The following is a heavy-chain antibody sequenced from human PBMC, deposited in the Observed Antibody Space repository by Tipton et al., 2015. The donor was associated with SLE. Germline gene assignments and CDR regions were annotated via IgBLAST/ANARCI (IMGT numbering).Heavy chain of an antibody. CDR2: IYYSGST. CDR3: AREVMDWYLDL. CDR1: GGSVSSGSYY. V-gene: IGHV4-61*01. D-gene: IGHD3-16*01. J-gene: IGHJ2*01. Sequence: TLSLTCTVSGGSVSSGSYYWSWIRQPPGKGLEWIGYIYYSGSTNYNPSLKSRVTISVDTSKNQFSLKLSSVTAADTAVYYCAREVMDWYLDLWGRGTLVTVSS.